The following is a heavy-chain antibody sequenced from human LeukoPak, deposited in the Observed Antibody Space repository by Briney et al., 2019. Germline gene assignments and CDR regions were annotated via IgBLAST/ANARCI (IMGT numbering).Heavy chain of an antibody. D-gene: IGHD4-11*01. J-gene: IGHJ6*03. CDR3: ARGPPHSNYPDPYYYYMDV. CDR1: GYNFASHD. Sequence: ASVKVSCKASGYNFASHDITWVRQATGQGLEWMGWMNPKSGDTGYAQKFQGRVTMTRDTSISTAYMELSSLRSEDTAVYYCARGPPHSNYPDPYYYYMDVWAKGTTVTVS. CDR2: MNPKSGDT. V-gene: IGHV1-8*02.